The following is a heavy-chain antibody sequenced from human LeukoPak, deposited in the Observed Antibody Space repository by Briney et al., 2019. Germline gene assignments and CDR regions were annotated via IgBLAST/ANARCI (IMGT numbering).Heavy chain of an antibody. CDR3: ASLSSGYYDFSSGAFDI. Sequence: GGSLRLSCAASGFTFSSYSMNWVRQAPGKGLEWVSYISSSSSTIYYADSVKGRFTISRDNAKNSLYLQMNSLRAEDTAVYYCASLSSGYYDFSSGAFDIWGQGTMVTVSS. D-gene: IGHD3-3*01. CDR2: ISSSSSTI. CDR1: GFTFSSYS. J-gene: IGHJ3*02. V-gene: IGHV3-48*01.